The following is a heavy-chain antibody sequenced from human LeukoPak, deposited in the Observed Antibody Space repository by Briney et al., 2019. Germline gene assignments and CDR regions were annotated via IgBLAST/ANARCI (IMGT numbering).Heavy chain of an antibody. D-gene: IGHD4-11*01. Sequence: GGSLRLSCAASGFTFSSYSMNWVRQAPGKGLEWVSSISSSSSYIYYADSVKGRFTISRDNAKNSLYLQMNSLRAEDTAVYYCARDFSTVTAYNWFDPWGQGTLVTVSS. CDR2: ISSSSSYI. CDR3: ARDFSTVTAYNWFDP. J-gene: IGHJ5*02. V-gene: IGHV3-21*01. CDR1: GFTFSSYS.